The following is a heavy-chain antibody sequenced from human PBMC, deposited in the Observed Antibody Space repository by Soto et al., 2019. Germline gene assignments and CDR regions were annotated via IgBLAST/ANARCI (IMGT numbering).Heavy chain of an antibody. J-gene: IGHJ4*02. CDR3: ARQYSSGWYSILYFDY. D-gene: IGHD6-19*01. Sequence: PEETLSLTCTVSGGSISSYYWSWIRQPPGKGLEWIGYIYYSGSTNYNPSLKSRVTISVDTSKNQFSLKLSSVTAADTAVYYCARQYSSGWYSILYFDYWGQGTLVTVSS. V-gene: IGHV4-59*08. CDR1: GGSISSYY. CDR2: IYYSGST.